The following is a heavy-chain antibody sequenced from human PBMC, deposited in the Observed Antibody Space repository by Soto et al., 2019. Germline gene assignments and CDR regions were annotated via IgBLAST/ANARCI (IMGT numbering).Heavy chain of an antibody. V-gene: IGHV4-59*01. D-gene: IGHD6-13*01. CDR1: GGSMIAYY. CDR2: TYYSVST. CDR3: ARVRGTAGKRYSEY. J-gene: IGHJ4*01. Sequence: PSETLSLTCTVSGGSMIAYYWNWMRQPPGKGLQWIGYTYYSVSTTYNPSLKSRVTISVDSSKNQFSLKLDSVTPADTAVYYCARVRGTAGKRYSEYWGPGTMVTVSA.